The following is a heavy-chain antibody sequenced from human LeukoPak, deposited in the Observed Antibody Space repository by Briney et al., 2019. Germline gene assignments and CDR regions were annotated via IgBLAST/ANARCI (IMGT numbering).Heavy chain of an antibody. CDR1: GGSISSGDYY. J-gene: IGHJ4*02. Sequence: SETLSLTCTVSGGSISSGDYYWSWIRQPPGKGLEWIGYIYYSGSTYYNPSLKSRVTISVDTSKNQFSLKLSSVTAADTAVYYCATPGGWLQSGPYDYWGQGTLVTVSS. D-gene: IGHD5-24*01. CDR2: IYYSGST. CDR3: ATPGGWLQSGPYDY. V-gene: IGHV4-30-4*08.